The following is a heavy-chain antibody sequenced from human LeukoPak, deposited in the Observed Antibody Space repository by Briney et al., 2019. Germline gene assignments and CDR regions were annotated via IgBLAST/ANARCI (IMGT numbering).Heavy chain of an antibody. CDR3: ASSNYCSGGSCYSDYYYYGMDV. D-gene: IGHD2-15*01. CDR2: ISYDGSNK. J-gene: IGHJ6*02. Sequence: GGSLRLSCAASGFTFSSYAMHWVRQAPGKGLERVAVISYDGSNKYYVDSVKGRFTISRDNSKNTLYLQMNSLRAEDTAVYYCASSNYCSGGSCYSDYYYYGMDVWGQGTTVTVSS. CDR1: GFTFSSYA. V-gene: IGHV3-30-3*01.